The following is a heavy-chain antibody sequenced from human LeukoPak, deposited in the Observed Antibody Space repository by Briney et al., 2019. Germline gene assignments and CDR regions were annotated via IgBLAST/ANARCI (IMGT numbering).Heavy chain of an antibody. D-gene: IGHD1-14*01. V-gene: IGHV4-31*03. Sequence: PSETLSLTCTVSGGSISSGGYYWSWIRQHPGNGLEWIGYIYYSGSTYYNPSLKSRVTISVDTSKNQFSLKLSSVTAADTAVYYCARVTRGVFDYWGQGTLVTVSS. CDR2: IYYSGST. CDR3: ARVTRGVFDY. J-gene: IGHJ4*02. CDR1: GGSISSGGYY.